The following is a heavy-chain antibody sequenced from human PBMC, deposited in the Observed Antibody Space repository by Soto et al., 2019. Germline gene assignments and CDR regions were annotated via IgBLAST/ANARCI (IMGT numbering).Heavy chain of an antibody. J-gene: IGHJ4*02. CDR1: GFTFSSSG. CDR3: AKPPSAVAGYLDY. V-gene: IGHV3-30*18. Sequence: QVQLVESGGGVVQPGRSLRLSCAASGFTFSSSGMHWVRQAPDKVLEWVAVTSFDGSSGYYADSVRGRFTISRDKSNNTLYLQMNSLRAEDTAVYYCAKPPSAVAGYLDYWGQGTLFTVSS. CDR2: TSFDGSSG. D-gene: IGHD6-19*01.